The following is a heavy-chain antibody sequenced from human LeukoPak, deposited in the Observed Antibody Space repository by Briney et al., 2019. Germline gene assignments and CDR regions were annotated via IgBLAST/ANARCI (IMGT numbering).Heavy chain of an antibody. CDR1: GFTFSSYE. V-gene: IGHV3-48*03. J-gene: IGHJ4*02. CDR3: AKPDYVWGSYRRYYFDY. CDR2: ISNSGEAI. D-gene: IGHD3-16*02. Sequence: GGSLRLSCAASGFTFSSYEMTWVRQAPGRGLEWVAYISNSGEAIYYADSVKGRFTISRDNSKNTLYLQMNSLRAEDTAVYYCAKPDYVWGSYRRYYFDYWGQGTLVTVSS.